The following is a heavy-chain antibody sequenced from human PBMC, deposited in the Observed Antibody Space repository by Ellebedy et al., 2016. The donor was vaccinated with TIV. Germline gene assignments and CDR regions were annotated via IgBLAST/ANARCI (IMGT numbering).Heavy chain of an antibody. J-gene: IGHJ3*02. CDR3: ARGGSITMVRGAFDT. V-gene: IGHV4-61*01. Sequence: MPSETLSLTCTVSGGSVSSGSYYWSWIRQPPGKGLEWIGYIYYSGSTNYNPSLKSRVTISVDPSKNQFSLKLSSVTAADTAVYYCARGGSITMVRGAFDTWGQGTMVTVSS. CDR2: IYYSGST. D-gene: IGHD3-10*01. CDR1: GGSVSSGSYY.